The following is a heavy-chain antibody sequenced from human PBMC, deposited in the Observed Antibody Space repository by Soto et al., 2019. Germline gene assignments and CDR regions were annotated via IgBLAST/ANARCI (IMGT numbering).Heavy chain of an antibody. CDR3: AAKRGYSSSWLN. V-gene: IGHV3-11*05. CDR1: GFTFSDYY. D-gene: IGHD6-13*01. CDR2: ISSSSSYT. J-gene: IGHJ4*02. Sequence: QVQLVESGGGLVKPGGSLRLSCAASGFTFSDYYMSWIRQAPGKGLEWVSYISSSSSYTNYADSVKGRFTISRDNAKNSLYLQMNSLRAEDTAVYYCAAKRGYSSSWLNWGQGTLVTVSS.